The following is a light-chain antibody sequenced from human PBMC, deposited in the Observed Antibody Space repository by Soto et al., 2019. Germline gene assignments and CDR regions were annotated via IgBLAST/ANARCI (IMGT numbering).Light chain of an antibody. CDR2: EVT. CDR3: SSYTHINTRACV. J-gene: IGLJ1*01. CDR1: SGDTGSYNR. Sequence: QSGVAQPASVSCSPGQSITMSCTGTSGDTGSYNRVSWYQQHPGKAPKLIIYEVTDRPSGVSNRFSGSKSGNTASLTISGLQAEDEAEYYCSSYTHINTRACVFGTGTKVTVL. V-gene: IGLV2-14*01.